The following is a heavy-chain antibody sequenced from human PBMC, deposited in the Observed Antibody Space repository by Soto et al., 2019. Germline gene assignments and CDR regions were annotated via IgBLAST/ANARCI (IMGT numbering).Heavy chain of an antibody. CDR3: ARIPCGNYYTENFFDP. V-gene: IGHV2-70*01. Sequence: SGPTLVNPTQTLTLTCTFSGFSLTTNGMCLSWIRQPPGKAPEWLALIDWDDNTYYSTSLNNRLTLSKDTSKNQVVLLVRRMGPVDTATYYCARIPCGNYYTENFFDPWGQGIPVTVS. J-gene: IGHJ5*02. CDR1: GFSLTTNGMC. D-gene: IGHD3-22*01. CDR2: IDWDDNT.